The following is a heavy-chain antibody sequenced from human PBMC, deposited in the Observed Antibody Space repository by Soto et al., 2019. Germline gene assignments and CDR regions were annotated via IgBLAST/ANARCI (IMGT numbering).Heavy chain of an antibody. CDR2: IIPILGIA. D-gene: IGHD6-19*01. Sequence: QVQLVQSGAEVKKPGSSVKVSCKASGGTFSSYTISWVRQAPGQGLEWRGRIIPILGIANYAQKFQGRVTITADKSTRKAYIELSSVRSEATGVYYCARDSQDAYSSGWYCYYYDVDVWGKGTTVTDPS. CDR3: ARDSQDAYSSGWYCYYYDVDV. J-gene: IGHJ6*03. CDR1: GGTFSSYT. V-gene: IGHV1-69*08.